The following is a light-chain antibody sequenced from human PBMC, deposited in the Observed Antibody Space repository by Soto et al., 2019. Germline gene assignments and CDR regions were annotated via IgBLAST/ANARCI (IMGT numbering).Light chain of an antibody. CDR1: QGISTF. J-gene: IGKJ4*01. V-gene: IGKV1-39*01. Sequence: DIQMTESPSSLSTSVGDRVTITCRASQGISTFLNLYHQKPGRAPRLLMYSAARLQNGVPARMSGSGAYTDFTLTVTSRQPEDDFINYYQQSYATVRAFGEGTKVDIK. CDR2: SAA. CDR3: QQSYATVRA.